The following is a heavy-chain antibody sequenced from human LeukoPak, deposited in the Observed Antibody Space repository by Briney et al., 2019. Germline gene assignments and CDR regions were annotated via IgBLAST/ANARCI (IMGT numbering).Heavy chain of an antibody. CDR3: ARGMNDYVWGSYDY. J-gene: IGHJ4*02. V-gene: IGHV4-38-2*02. D-gene: IGHD3-16*01. CDR2: IYHSGST. Sequence: SETPSLTCTVSGYSISSDYYWGWIRQPPGKGLEWIGSIYHSGSTYYNPSLKSRVTISVDTSKNQFSLKLSSVTAADTAVYYCARGMNDYVWGSYDYWGQGTLVTVSS. CDR1: GYSISSDYY.